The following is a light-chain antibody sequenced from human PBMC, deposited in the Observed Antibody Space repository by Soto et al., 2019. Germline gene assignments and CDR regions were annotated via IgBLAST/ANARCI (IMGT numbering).Light chain of an antibody. CDR1: QDISNY. CDR3: QQSYSIPWT. J-gene: IGKJ1*01. CDR2: AAS. Sequence: DIQMTQSPSSLSASVGDRVTITCQASQDISNYLNWYQQKPGKAPKVLIYAASSLQSGIPSRFSGSGSGTDLTITISSLQPEDFETYYCQQSYSIPWTFGQGTKVDI. V-gene: IGKV1-39*01.